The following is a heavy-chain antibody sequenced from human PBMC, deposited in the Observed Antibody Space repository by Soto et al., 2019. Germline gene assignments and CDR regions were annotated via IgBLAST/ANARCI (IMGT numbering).Heavy chain of an antibody. V-gene: IGHV4-30-4*01. CDR1: GGSISSGDYY. J-gene: IGHJ4*02. D-gene: IGHD6-6*01. CDR3: AREEYPDAKAFDY. Sequence: SETLSLTCTVSGGSISSGDYYWSWIRQPPGKGLEWIGYIYYSGSTYYNPSLKSRVTISVDTSKNQFSLKLSSVTAADTAVYYCAREEYPDAKAFDYWGQGTLVTVSS. CDR2: IYYSGST.